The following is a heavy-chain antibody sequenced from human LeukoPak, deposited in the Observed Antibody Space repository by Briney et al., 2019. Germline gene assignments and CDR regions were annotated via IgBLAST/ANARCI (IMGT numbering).Heavy chain of an antibody. V-gene: IGHV4-61*01. D-gene: IGHD4-23*01. Sequence: PSETLSLTCTVSGGSISSGSYYWSWIRQSPGKGLEWIGYFYYSGSTNYTPSLKSQLTVSADTSKNQFSLKLSSVTAADTAVYYCARWSGGVRAFDIWGQGTTVTVSS. J-gene: IGHJ3*02. CDR2: FYYSGST. CDR3: ARWSGGVRAFDI. CDR1: GGSISSGSYY.